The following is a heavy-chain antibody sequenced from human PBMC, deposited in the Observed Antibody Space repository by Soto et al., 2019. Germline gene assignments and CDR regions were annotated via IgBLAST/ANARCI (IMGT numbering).Heavy chain of an antibody. Sequence: QVQLQESGPGLVKPSETLSLTCTVSGGSISSYYWSWIRQPPGKGLEWIGYIYYSGSTNYNPSLKSRVAISGDPANNQFSRKLSSLTAADTAVYYCARRYGTAFDYWGQGTLVTVSS. CDR1: GGSISSYY. CDR3: ARRYGTAFDY. D-gene: IGHD5-18*01. CDR2: IYYSGST. V-gene: IGHV4-59*08. J-gene: IGHJ4*02.